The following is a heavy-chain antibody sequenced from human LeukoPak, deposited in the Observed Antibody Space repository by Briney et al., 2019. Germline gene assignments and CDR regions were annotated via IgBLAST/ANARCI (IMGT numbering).Heavy chain of an antibody. CDR2: IYYTGST. D-gene: IGHD1-26*01. Sequence: SETLSLTCTVSGGSISSYYWSWIRHPPGKGLEEIGYIYYTGSTNYNPSLKSRVTMSADTSKNQFSLKLSSVTAADTAVYFCARVGGWEPKLHGVTFDYLGQGTLVTVSS. CDR1: GGSISSYY. V-gene: IGHV4-59*01. CDR3: ARVGGWEPKLHGVTFDY. J-gene: IGHJ4*02.